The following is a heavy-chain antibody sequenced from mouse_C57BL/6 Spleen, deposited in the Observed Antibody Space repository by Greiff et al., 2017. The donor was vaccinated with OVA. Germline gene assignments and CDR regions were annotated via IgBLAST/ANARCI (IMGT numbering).Heavy chain of an antibody. D-gene: IGHD1-1*01. CDR1: GYTFTSYW. V-gene: IGHV1-52*01. CDR2: IDPSDSET. Sequence: QVQLQQPGAELVRPGSSVKLSCKASGYTFTSYWMHWVKQRPIQGLEWIGNIDPSDSETHYNQKFKDKATLTVDKSSSTAYMQLSSLTSEYSAVYYCASNRHYYGSSYGWYFDVWGTGTTVTVSS. J-gene: IGHJ1*03. CDR3: ASNRHYYGSSYGWYFDV.